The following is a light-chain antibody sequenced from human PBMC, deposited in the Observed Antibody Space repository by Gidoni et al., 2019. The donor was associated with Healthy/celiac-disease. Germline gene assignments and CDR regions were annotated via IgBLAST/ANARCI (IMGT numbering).Light chain of an antibody. J-gene: IGKJ1*01. Sequence: EIVLTQSPGILSLSPGERATLSCRASQSVSSYLAWYQQKPGQAPRLLIYAASNRATGIPDRFSGSGSGTDFTLTISRLEPEDFAVYYCQQYLSFWTFGQGTKVEIK. V-gene: IGKV3-20*01. CDR2: AAS. CDR3: QQYLSFWT. CDR1: QSVSSY.